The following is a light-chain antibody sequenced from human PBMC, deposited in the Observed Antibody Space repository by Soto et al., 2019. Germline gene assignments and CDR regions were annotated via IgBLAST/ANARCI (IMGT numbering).Light chain of an antibody. J-gene: IGKJ1*01. V-gene: IGKV1-5*01. CDR1: QSISSW. CDR2: DDS. CDR3: QQYNTYST. Sequence: DIQMTQSPSTLSASVGDRVTITCRASQSISSWLAWYQQKPGKAPKLLIYDDSSLESGVPSRFSGSGSGTEFTHTISSLQPDDFATYYCQQYNTYSTFGQGTKVDIK.